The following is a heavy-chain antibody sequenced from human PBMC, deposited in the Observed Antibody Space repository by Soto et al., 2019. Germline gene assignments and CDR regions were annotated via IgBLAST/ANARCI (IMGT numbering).Heavy chain of an antibody. Sequence: ASVKVSCKASGYTFTSYGISWVRQAPGQGLEWMGWISAYNGNTNYAQKLQGRVTMTTDTSTSTAYMELRSLRSDDTAVYYCARGSPVLRYFDWEGNYYFDYWGQGTLVTVSS. V-gene: IGHV1-18*01. D-gene: IGHD3-9*01. CDR2: ISAYNGNT. CDR1: GYTFTSYG. CDR3: ARGSPVLRYFDWEGNYYFDY. J-gene: IGHJ4*02.